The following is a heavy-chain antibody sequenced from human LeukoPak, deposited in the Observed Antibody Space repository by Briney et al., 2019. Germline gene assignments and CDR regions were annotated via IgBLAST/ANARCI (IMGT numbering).Heavy chain of an antibody. CDR3: ARASGARWLHELDY. J-gene: IGHJ4*02. D-gene: IGHD5-24*01. V-gene: IGHV3-23*01. CDR1: GFTFSSYA. Sequence: GGSLRLSCAASGFTFSSYAISWVRQAPGKGLEWVSAISGSGGSTYYADSVKGRFTISRDNSKNTLYLQMNSLRAEDTAVYYCARASGARWLHELDYWGQGTLVTVSS. CDR2: ISGSGGST.